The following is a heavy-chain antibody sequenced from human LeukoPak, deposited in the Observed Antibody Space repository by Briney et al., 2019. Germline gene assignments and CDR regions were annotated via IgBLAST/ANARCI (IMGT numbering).Heavy chain of an antibody. J-gene: IGHJ4*02. V-gene: IGHV4-4*07. D-gene: IGHD3-22*01. Sequence: NPSETLSLTCTVSGGSISSYYWSWIRQPAGKGLEWIGHIYTSGSTNYNPSLKSRVTMSVDTSKNQFSLKLSSVTAADTAVYYCASENGSGYYDSSGYWIWGQGTLVAVSS. CDR2: IYTSGST. CDR3: ASENGSGYYDSSGYWI. CDR1: GGSISSYY.